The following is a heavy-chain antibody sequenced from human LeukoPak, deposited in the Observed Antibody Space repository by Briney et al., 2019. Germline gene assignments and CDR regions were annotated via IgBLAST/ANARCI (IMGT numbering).Heavy chain of an antibody. D-gene: IGHD3-10*01. Sequence: SQTLSLTCALSGDSVSSNSAAWNWIRQSPSIGLEWLGRTYYRSKWYNDYAVSVKSRITINPDTSKNQFSLQLNSVTPEDTAVYYCARVTMVRGVIPYFDYWGQGTLVTVSS. V-gene: IGHV6-1*01. CDR2: TYYRSKWYN. CDR3: ARVTMVRGVIPYFDY. J-gene: IGHJ4*02. CDR1: GDSVSSNSAA.